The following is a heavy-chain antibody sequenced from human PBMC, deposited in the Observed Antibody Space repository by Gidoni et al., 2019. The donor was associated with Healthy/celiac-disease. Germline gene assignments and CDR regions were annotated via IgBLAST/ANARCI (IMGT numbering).Heavy chain of an antibody. D-gene: IGHD1-26*01. Sequence: QVQLVESGGGVVQPGRSLRRSCADSGFTFSSDGRHWVRQAPGKGLEWVAVISYDGSNKYYADSVKGRFTISRDNSKNTLYLQMNSLRAEDTAVYYCAKEGGSGSYFLYYYYGMDVWGQGTTVTVSS. J-gene: IGHJ6*02. CDR1: GFTFSSDG. V-gene: IGHV3-30*18. CDR2: ISYDGSNK. CDR3: AKEGGSGSYFLYYYYGMDV.